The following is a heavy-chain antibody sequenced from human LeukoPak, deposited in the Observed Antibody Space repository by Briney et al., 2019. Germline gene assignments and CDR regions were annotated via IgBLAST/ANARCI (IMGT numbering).Heavy chain of an antibody. V-gene: IGHV3-74*01. D-gene: IGHD5-18*01. CDR1: GFTFSSHW. CDR2: INSDGSST. Sequence: GGSLRLSCAASGFTFSSHWMHWVRQGPGKGLVWVSRINSDGSSTTYADSVKGRFTMSRDNAKNTLYLQMNSLRAEDTAVYYCARDSPERGYSYGPLDNYFDYWGQGTLVTVSS. CDR3: ARDSPERGYSYGPLDNYFDY. J-gene: IGHJ4*02.